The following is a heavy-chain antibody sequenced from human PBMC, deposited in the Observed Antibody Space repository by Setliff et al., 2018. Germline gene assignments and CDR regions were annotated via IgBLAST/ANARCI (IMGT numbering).Heavy chain of an antibody. V-gene: IGHV4-31*03. CDR1: GGSISSGGYY. Sequence: ASETLSLTCTVSGGSISSGGYYWSWIRQHPGKGLEWIGYIYYSGSTYYNPSLKSRVTISVDTSKNQFSLKLSSVTAADTAVYYCARDHHYYDNHLDYWGQGTLVTVSS. D-gene: IGHD3-22*01. CDR3: ARDHHYYDNHLDY. CDR2: IYYSGST. J-gene: IGHJ4*02.